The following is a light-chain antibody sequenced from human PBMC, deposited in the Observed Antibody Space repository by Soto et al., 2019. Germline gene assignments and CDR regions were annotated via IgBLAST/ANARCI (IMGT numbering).Light chain of an antibody. CDR2: EVS. J-gene: IGLJ3*02. Sequence: QSALTQPASVSGSPGQSITISCTGTSSDVGVYNYVSWYQQHPGKAPKLIIYEVSNRPSGISNRFSASKSGNTASLTISGLQADDEADYYCASYTTSTTWVFGGGTKLTV. CDR3: ASYTTSTTWV. V-gene: IGLV2-14*01. CDR1: SSDVGVYNY.